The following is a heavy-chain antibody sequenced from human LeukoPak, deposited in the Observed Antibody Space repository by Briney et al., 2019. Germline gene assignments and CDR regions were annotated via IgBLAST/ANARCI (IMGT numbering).Heavy chain of an antibody. CDR3: ASTVAGSFFDS. CDR2: ISSGGSTI. V-gene: IGHV3-48*01. Sequence: GGSLRLSCAASGVIFKTYSMNWVRQAPGEGLEWVSYISSGGSTIYYADSVKGRFTISRDNAKSSLYLQMNSLRAEDTAIYYCASTVAGSFFDSWGQGTLVTVSS. D-gene: IGHD6-19*01. CDR1: GVIFKTYS. J-gene: IGHJ4*02.